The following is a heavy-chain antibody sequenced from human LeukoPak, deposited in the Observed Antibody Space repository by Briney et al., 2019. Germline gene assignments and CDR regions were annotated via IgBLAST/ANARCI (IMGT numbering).Heavy chain of an antibody. J-gene: IGHJ3*01. Sequence: GGSLRLSCVGCGLSIGNYAMTWVRQAPGRGLEWVSSITVDGGATKYADSVRGRFTVSRDNSRNTVFLQMDSLRAEDTAVYYCAKDPNGDYIGAFDGWGQGTMVTVSS. D-gene: IGHD2-8*01. V-gene: IGHV3-23*01. CDR3: AKDPNGDYIGAFDG. CDR2: ITVDGGAT. CDR1: GLSIGNYA.